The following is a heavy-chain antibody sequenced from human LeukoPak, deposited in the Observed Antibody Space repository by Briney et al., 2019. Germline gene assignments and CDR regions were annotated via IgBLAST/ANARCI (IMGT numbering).Heavy chain of an antibody. CDR3: ARLVPAASGGYYFDY. CDR1: GFTFSSYS. Sequence: GGSLRLSCAASGFTFSSYSMNWVRQAPGKGLEWVSSISSSSYIYYADSVKGRFTISRDNAKNSLYLQMNSLRAEDTAVYYCARLVPAASGGYYFDYWGQGTLGTVSS. CDR2: ISSSSYI. D-gene: IGHD2-2*01. V-gene: IGHV3-21*01. J-gene: IGHJ4*02.